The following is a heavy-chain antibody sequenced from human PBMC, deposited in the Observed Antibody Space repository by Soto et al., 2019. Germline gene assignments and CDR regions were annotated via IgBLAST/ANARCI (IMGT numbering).Heavy chain of an antibody. CDR3: AKDMGYCSSTSCLGGNNWFDP. Sequence: GGSLRLPCAASGFTFSSYAMSWVRQAPGKGLEWVSAISGSGGSTYYADSVKGRFTISRDNSKNTLYLQMNSLRAEDTAVYYCAKDMGYCSSTSCLGGNNWFDPWGQGTLVTVSS. CDR2: ISGSGGST. J-gene: IGHJ5*02. D-gene: IGHD2-2*01. CDR1: GFTFSSYA. V-gene: IGHV3-23*01.